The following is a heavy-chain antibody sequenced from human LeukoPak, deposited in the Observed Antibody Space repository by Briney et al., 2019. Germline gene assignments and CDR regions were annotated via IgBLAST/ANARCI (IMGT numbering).Heavy chain of an antibody. CDR1: GFTVSANY. V-gene: IGHV3-66*01. CDR2: IYSVGST. D-gene: IGHD6-19*01. Sequence: GGSLRLSCAASGFTVSANYMSWVRQAPGKGLEWVSVIYSVGSTYYADSVKGRFTISRDNAKNSLYLQMNSLRAEDTAVYYCTRVLYSSGWYGDHYWGQGTLVTVSS. CDR3: TRVLYSSGWYGDHY. J-gene: IGHJ4*02.